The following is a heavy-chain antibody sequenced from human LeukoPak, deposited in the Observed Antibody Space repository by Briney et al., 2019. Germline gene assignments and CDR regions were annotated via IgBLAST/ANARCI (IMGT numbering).Heavy chain of an antibody. CDR2: IYYSGST. V-gene: IGHV4-59*01. J-gene: IGHJ4*02. Sequence: SEALSLTCTVSGGSISSYYWSWIRQPPGKGLEWIGYIYYSGSTNYNPSLKSRVTISVDTSKNQFSLKLGSVTAADTAVYYCARGGYGPFDYWGRGTLVTVSS. CDR3: ARGGYGPFDY. D-gene: IGHD5-18*01. CDR1: GGSISSYY.